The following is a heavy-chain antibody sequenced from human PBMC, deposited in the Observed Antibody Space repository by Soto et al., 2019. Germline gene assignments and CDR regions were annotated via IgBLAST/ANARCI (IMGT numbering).Heavy chain of an antibody. D-gene: IGHD1-1*01. V-gene: IGHV3-53*01. CDR2: LYDVDGS. CDR3: ATWHEREHAYDV. CDR1: GLTISGKKY. J-gene: IGHJ3*01. Sequence: DVQLVESGGGLIQPGESLRLSCAAFGLTISGKKYVAWVRQAPGKGLEWVSALYDVDGSFYADLVKSRFTTSSDSSKTTVYLQMNDLRPDDTAVYYCATWHEREHAYDVWGQGTTVTVSS.